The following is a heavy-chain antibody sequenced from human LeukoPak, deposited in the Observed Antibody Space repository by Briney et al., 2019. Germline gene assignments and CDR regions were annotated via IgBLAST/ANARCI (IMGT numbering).Heavy chain of an antibody. CDR2: IYYGGST. J-gene: IGHJ4*02. Sequence: PSETLSLTCTVSGGSISSYYWSWIRHPPGKGLEWMGYIYYGGSTNYNPPLKSRVTISVDTSKNQFSLKLSSVTAGDTAVYYCASLKYDILTGYYADYWGQGTLVTVSS. D-gene: IGHD3-9*01. CDR1: GGSISSYY. V-gene: IGHV4-59*08. CDR3: ASLKYDILTGYYADY.